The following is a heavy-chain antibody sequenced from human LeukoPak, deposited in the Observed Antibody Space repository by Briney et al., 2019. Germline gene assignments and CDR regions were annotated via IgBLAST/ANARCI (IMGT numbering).Heavy chain of an antibody. J-gene: IGHJ4*02. CDR2: INHSGST. CDR1: GESFSGYY. D-gene: IGHD3-22*01. CDR3: ARVAKYYYDSSGYYAAYFDY. V-gene: IGHV4-34*01. Sequence: SETLSLTCAVYGESFSGYYWSWIRQPPGKGLEWIGEINHSGSTNYNPSLKSRVTISVDTSKNQFSLKLSSVTAADTAVYYCARVAKYYYDSSGYYAAYFDYWGQGTLVTVSS.